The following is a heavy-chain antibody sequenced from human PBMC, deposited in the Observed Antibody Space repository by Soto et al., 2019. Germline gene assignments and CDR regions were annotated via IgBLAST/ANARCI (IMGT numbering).Heavy chain of an antibody. Sequence: SETLSLTCTVSGGSISSSSYYWGWIRQPPGKGLEWIGSIYYSGSTYYNPSLKSRVTISVDTSKNQFSLKLSSVTAADTAVYYCASMGARYYYYYYGMDVWGQGTTVTVSS. CDR1: GGSISSSSYY. CDR3: ASMGARYYYYYYGMDV. CDR2: IYYSGST. V-gene: IGHV4-39*01. J-gene: IGHJ6*02. D-gene: IGHD1-26*01.